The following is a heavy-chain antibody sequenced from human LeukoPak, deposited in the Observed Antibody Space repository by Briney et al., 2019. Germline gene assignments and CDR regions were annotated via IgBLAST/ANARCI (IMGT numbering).Heavy chain of an antibody. CDR2: ISGSGSDR. D-gene: IGHD3-10*01. J-gene: IGHJ4*02. CDR1: GFILSDRY. CDR3: ATGSQIREADY. V-gene: IGHV3-11*01. Sequence: GGSLRLSCAASGFILSDRYMAWIRQAPGKGLEWLSYISGSGSDRNYADSVKGRFTISRDNAKNSLYLQMYSLRAEDTAVYYCATGSQIREADYWGQGTLVTVSS.